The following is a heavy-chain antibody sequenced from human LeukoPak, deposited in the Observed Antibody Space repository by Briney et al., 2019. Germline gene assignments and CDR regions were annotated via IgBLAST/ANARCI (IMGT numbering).Heavy chain of an antibody. V-gene: IGHV1-2*02. Sequence: ASVKVSCKASGYTFTGHYMHWVRQAPGQGLEWMGWINPNSGGTNYAQKFQGRVTMTRDTSISTAYMELSRLRSDDTAVYYCARDWRAVVVVAATEGNWFDPWGQGTLVTVSS. CDR3: ARDWRAVVVVAATEGNWFDP. CDR2: INPNSGGT. D-gene: IGHD2-15*01. J-gene: IGHJ5*02. CDR1: GYTFTGHY.